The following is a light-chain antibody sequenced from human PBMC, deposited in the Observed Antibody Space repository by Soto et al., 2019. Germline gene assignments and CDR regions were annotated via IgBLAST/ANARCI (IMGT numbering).Light chain of an antibody. CDR2: AAS. V-gene: IGKV1-8*01. Sequence: AIRMTQSPSSFSASTGDRVTITCRASQGISSYLAWYQQKPGKAPKLLIYAASTLQSGVPSRFSGSGYGTDFTLTISCLQSEDFATYYCQQYYSYPFTFGPGT. CDR3: QQYYSYPFT. J-gene: IGKJ3*01. CDR1: QGISSY.